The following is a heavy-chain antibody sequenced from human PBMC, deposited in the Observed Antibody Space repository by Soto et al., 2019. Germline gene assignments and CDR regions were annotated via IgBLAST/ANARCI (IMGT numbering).Heavy chain of an antibody. Sequence: GESLKISCVGSGYTFTNNWITWVRQMPGGGLEWMGRIAPDGSYTIYSPSFQGHVTISADRSISTAYLQWSSLKASDTAMYYCARHACSGGSCYSVDYWGQGTLVTVSS. CDR2: IAPDGSYT. V-gene: IGHV5-10-1*01. J-gene: IGHJ4*02. D-gene: IGHD2-15*01. CDR3: ARHACSGGSCYSVDY. CDR1: GYTFTNNW.